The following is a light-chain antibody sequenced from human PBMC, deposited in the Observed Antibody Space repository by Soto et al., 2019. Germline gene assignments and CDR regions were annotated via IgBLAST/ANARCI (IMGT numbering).Light chain of an antibody. CDR3: HHYNNGHPPVT. Sequence: DIVLTQSPVTVSVSPGERATLSCRASQSVSTKLAWYQHKLGQAPRLLIYGASTRVTGIAARFSGSRSGTDFTLTINYLKSEDSGTYYCHHYNNGHPPVTFGGGTKVEI. CDR2: GAS. V-gene: IGKV3-15*01. CDR1: QSVSTK. J-gene: IGKJ4*01.